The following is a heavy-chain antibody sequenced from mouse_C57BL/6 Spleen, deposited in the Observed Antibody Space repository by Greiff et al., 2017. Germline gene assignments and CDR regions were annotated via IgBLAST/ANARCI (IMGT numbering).Heavy chain of an antibody. D-gene: IGHD4-1*01. Sequence: QVQLQQSGAELVKPGASVKISCKASGYAFSSYWMNWVKQRPGKGLEWIGQIYPGDGDTNYNGKFKGKATLTADKSSSTAYMQLSSLTSEDSAVYFCARNWDEYYFDYGGQGTTLTVSS. CDR2: IYPGDGDT. V-gene: IGHV1-80*01. J-gene: IGHJ2*01. CDR3: ARNWDEYYFDY. CDR1: GYAFSSYW.